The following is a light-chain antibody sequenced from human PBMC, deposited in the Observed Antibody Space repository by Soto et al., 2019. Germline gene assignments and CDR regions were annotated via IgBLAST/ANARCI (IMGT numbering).Light chain of an antibody. CDR3: CSYAGSNMV. J-gene: IGLJ2*01. CDR1: SSDVGGYNY. V-gene: IGLV2-8*01. Sequence: QSALTQPPSASGSPGQSVTISCTGTSSDVGGYNYVSWYQQHPGKAPKLMIYEVSKRPSGGPDRFSGSKSGNTASLTVSGLHAEDEADYYCCSYAGSNMVFGGGTQLTVL. CDR2: EVS.